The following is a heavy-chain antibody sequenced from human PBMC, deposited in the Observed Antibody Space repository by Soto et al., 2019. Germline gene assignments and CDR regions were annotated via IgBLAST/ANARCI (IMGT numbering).Heavy chain of an antibody. CDR3: TRQHCTGNTCYSSDY. CDR1: GYPFTSSG. Sequence: GSGKVSFKAYGYPFTSSGVGLVRQAPGQALEWMGWISVYSGDKYYVQKLRDRVKLTVDTPAGTAYMELRSLNSDDTGVYYCTRQHCTGNTCYSSDYWGQGTMVTVSS. D-gene: IGHD2-15*01. CDR2: ISVYSGDK. J-gene: IGHJ4*02. V-gene: IGHV1-18*04.